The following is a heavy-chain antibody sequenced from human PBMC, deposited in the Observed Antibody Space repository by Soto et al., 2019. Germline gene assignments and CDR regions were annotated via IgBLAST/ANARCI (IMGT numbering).Heavy chain of an antibody. CDR2: IIPIFGTA. Sequence: GASVKVSCKASGGTFSSYAISWVRQAPGQGLEWMGGIIPIFGTANYAQKFQGRVTITADKSTSTAYMELSSLRSEDTAVYYCARVGHSTYSWSQHFGYYYYYGMDVWGQGTTVTVSS. D-gene: IGHD2-15*01. V-gene: IGHV1-69*06. J-gene: IGHJ6*02. CDR3: ARVGHSTYSWSQHFGYYYYYGMDV. CDR1: GGTFSSYA.